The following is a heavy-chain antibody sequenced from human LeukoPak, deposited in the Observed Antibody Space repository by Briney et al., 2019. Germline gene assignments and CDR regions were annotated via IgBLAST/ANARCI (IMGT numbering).Heavy chain of an antibody. Sequence: SQTLSLTCAVSGGSISSGGYSWSWIRQPPGKGLEWIGYIYHSGSTYYNPSLKSRVTISVDGSKNQFSLKLSSVTAADTAVYYCARGVWFGEMGFDYWGQGTLVTVSS. V-gene: IGHV4-30-2*01. CDR2: IYHSGST. J-gene: IGHJ4*02. CDR3: ARGVWFGEMGFDY. CDR1: GGSISSGGYS. D-gene: IGHD3-10*01.